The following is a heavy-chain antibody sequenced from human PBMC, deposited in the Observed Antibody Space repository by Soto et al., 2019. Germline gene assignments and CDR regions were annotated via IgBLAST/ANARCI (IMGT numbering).Heavy chain of an antibody. D-gene: IGHD4-17*01. J-gene: IGHJ4*02. Sequence: PGGSLRLSCAASGFTFSNAWMSWVRQAPGKGLEWVGRIKSKTDGGTTDYAAPVKGRFTISRDDSKNTLYLQMNSLKTEDTAVYYCTTDSSKEEKHDYGDYVNYFDYWGQGTLVTVSS. CDR1: GFTFSNAW. CDR3: TTDSSKEEKHDYGDYVNYFDY. V-gene: IGHV3-15*01. CDR2: IKSKTDGGTT.